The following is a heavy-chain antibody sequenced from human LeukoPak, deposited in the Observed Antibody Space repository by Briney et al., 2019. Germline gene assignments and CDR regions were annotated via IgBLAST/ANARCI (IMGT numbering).Heavy chain of an antibody. CDR3: ATVGPWGDYPPS. V-gene: IGHV1-24*01. CDR2: FDPEDGET. D-gene: IGHD3-16*01. Sequence: ASVKVSCKVSGYTLTELSMHWVRQAPGKGLEWMGGFDPEDGETIYAQKFQGRVTMTEDTSTDTAYMELSSLRSEDTAVYYCATVGPWGDYPPSWGQGTLVTVSS. CDR1: GYTLTELS. J-gene: IGHJ5*02.